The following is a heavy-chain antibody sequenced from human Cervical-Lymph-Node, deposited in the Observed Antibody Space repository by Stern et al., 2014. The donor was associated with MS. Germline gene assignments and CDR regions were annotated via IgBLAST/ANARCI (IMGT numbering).Heavy chain of an antibody. J-gene: IGHJ2*01. D-gene: IGHD3-10*01. CDR1: GYPFTDSY. Sequence: DQLVESGAEVKKPGASVKVSCKASGYPFTDSYIHWVRQAPGQGLAWMGAINPSDGSTTYARKFQGRVNMTRDTSTNTVYLYVSTLRFEDTAVYYCAREDYYGSGRGYFDLWGRGTLVSVSS. CDR3: AREDYYGSGRGYFDL. V-gene: IGHV1-46*03. CDR2: INPSDGST.